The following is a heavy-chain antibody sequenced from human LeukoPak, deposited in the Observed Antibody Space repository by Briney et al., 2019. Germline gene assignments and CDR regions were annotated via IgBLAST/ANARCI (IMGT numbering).Heavy chain of an antibody. V-gene: IGHV1-2*02. CDR3: ARIYYYGSGSYYYFDY. Sequence: ASVKVSCKASGYSFTGYYLDWVRQAPGQGLEWMGWINPKSGGTNYAQKFQGRVTMTRDTSISTAYMELSRLRSDDTAVYYCARIYYYGSGSYYYFDYWGQGTLVTVSS. D-gene: IGHD3-10*01. CDR1: GYSFTGYY. CDR2: INPKSGGT. J-gene: IGHJ4*02.